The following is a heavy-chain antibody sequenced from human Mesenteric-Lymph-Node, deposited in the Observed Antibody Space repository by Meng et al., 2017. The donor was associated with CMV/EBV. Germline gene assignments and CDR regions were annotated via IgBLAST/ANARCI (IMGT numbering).Heavy chain of an antibody. D-gene: IGHD6-19*01. CDR1: GFTFSSYS. CDR3: ARAPFSSGWEYYYYYYGMDV. J-gene: IGHJ6*02. CDR2: ISSSSSYI. V-gene: IGHV3-21*01. Sequence: GESLKISCAASGFTFSSYSMNWVRQAPGKGLEWVSSISSSSSYIYYADSVKGRFTISRDNAKNSLYLQMNGLRAEDTAVYYCARAPFSSGWEYYYYYYGMDVWGQGTTVTVSS.